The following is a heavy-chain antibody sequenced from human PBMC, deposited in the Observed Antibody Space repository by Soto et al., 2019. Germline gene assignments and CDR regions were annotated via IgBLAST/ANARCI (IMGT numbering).Heavy chain of an antibody. CDR2: ISSTSSYI. V-gene: IGHV3-21*01. J-gene: IGHJ4*02. Sequence: EVQLVESGGGLVKPGGSLRLSCAASGFTFSTYTMNWVRQAPGKGLEWVSSISSTSSYIYYADSVKGRFTVSRDNAENSLFLQLNSLRADDTALYYCARGEAIGTPFLDYWGQGTLVTVSS. CDR1: GFTFSTYT. CDR3: ARGEAIGTPFLDY. D-gene: IGHD1-1*01.